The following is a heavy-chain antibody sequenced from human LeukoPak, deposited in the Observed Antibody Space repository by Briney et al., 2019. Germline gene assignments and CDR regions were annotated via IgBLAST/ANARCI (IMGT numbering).Heavy chain of an antibody. CDR3: ARGGYYGSGNDFRFDP. D-gene: IGHD3-10*01. CDR2: INHSGST. Sequence: PSETLSLTCAVYGASFSDYYWSWIRQPPGKGLEWIGEINHSGSTYYNPSLKSRVTISVDTSKNQFSLKLSSVTAADTAVYYCARGGYYGSGNDFRFDPWGQGTLVTVSS. J-gene: IGHJ5*02. CDR1: GASFSDYY. V-gene: IGHV4-34*01.